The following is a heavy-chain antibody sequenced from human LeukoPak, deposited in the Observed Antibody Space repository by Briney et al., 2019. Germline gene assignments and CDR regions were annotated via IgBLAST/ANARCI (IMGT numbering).Heavy chain of an antibody. CDR3: AKASYSYYYYYMDV. D-gene: IGHD1-26*01. V-gene: IGHV3-23*01. Sequence: GRSLRLSCAPSGFTRTSYAMSWVRQAQGTELEWVSAIRGSGGSTYYADSVKGRFTISRDNSKNTLYLQMNSLRAEDTAVYYCAKASYSYYYYYMDVWGKGTTVTVSS. J-gene: IGHJ6*03. CDR1: GFTRTSYA. CDR2: IRGSGGST.